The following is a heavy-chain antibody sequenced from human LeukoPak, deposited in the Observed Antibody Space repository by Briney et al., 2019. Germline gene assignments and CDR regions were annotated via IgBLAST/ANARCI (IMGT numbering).Heavy chain of an antibody. CDR3: ARESGYSYYYGMDV. CDR2: INHGGST. Sequence: TSETLSLTCAVYGGSFSGYFWNWIRQPPGKGLEWIGEINHGGSTNYNPSLKSRVTLSVDTSKNQFSLRLSSVTAADTAVYYCARESGYSYYYGMDVWGQGTTVTVSS. V-gene: IGHV4-34*01. D-gene: IGHD3-3*01. J-gene: IGHJ6*02. CDR1: GGSFSGYF.